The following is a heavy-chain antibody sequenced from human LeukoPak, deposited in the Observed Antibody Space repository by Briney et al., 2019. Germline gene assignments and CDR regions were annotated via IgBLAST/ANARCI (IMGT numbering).Heavy chain of an antibody. V-gene: IGHV4-4*07. CDR3: ARDLRLVTAILVGAFDI. Sequence: GSLRLSCAASGFTFSDYYMSWIRQPAGKGLEWIGRIYTSGSTDYSPSLKSRVTMSVDTSKNQFSLKLSSVTAADTAVYYCARDLRLVTAILVGAFDIWGQGTMVTVSS. CDR2: IYTSGST. CDR1: GFTFSDYY. J-gene: IGHJ3*02. D-gene: IGHD2-21*02.